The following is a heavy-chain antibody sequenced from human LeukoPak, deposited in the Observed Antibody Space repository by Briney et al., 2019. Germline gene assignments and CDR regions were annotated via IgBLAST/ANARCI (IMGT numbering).Heavy chain of an antibody. CDR1: GGTFSSYA. Sequence: SVKVSCKASGGTFSSYAISWVRQAPGQGLEWMGGIIPIFGTANYAQKFQGRVTITADESTSTAYMELSSLRSEDTAVYYCATGNIYGRIPKADVWGKGTTVTVSS. V-gene: IGHV1-69*13. D-gene: IGHD4-17*01. CDR2: IIPIFGTA. CDR3: ATGNIYGRIPKADV. J-gene: IGHJ6*04.